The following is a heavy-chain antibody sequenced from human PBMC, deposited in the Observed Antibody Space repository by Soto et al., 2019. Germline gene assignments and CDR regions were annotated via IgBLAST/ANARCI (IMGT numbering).Heavy chain of an antibody. CDR1: GGSISSSSYY. CDR2: IYYSGST. J-gene: IGHJ5*02. D-gene: IGHD3-22*01. V-gene: IGHV4-39*01. CDR3: ATQTYDSSGYDYAKDNWFDP. Sequence: QLQLQESGPGLVKPSETLSLTCTVSGGSISSSSYYWGWIRQPPGKGLEWIGSIYYSGSTYYNPSLKSRVTISVDTSKNQCSLKLSSVTAADTAVYYCATQTYDSSGYDYAKDNWFDPWGQGTLVTVSS.